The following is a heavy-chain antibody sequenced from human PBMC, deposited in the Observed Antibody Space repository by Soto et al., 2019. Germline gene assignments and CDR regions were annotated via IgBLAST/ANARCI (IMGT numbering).Heavy chain of an antibody. D-gene: IGHD3-3*01. Sequence: ASVKVSCKASGYTFTGYYMHWVRQAPGQGLEWMGWINPNSGGTNYAQKFQGWVTMPRDTSISKAYMELSRLRSDDAAVYYCSCGRRERSTICGVVNDAFDIWGQGTLVTVSS. J-gene: IGHJ3*02. V-gene: IGHV1-2*04. CDR3: SCGRRERSTICGVVNDAFDI. CDR1: GYTFTGYY. CDR2: INPNSGGT.